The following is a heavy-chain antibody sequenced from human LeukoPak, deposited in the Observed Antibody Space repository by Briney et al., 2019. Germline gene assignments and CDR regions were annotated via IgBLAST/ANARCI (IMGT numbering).Heavy chain of an antibody. D-gene: IGHD3-3*01. CDR3: VKQLRFLEWLGAFDI. J-gene: IGHJ3*02. V-gene: IGHV3-23*01. Sequence: GGSLRLSCAASGFTFSTFAVSWVRQAPGKGLEWVSGISGGGDHTYYADSVKGRFTISGDNSKSTLFLQMNTLRGADTAVYYCVKQLRFLEWLGAFDIWGQGTMVTVSS. CDR1: GFTFSTFA. CDR2: ISGGGDHT.